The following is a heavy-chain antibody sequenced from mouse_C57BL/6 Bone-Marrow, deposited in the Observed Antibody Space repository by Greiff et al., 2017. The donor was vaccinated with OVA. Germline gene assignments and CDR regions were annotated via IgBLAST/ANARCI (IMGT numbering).Heavy chain of an antibody. CDR3: ARDGYYGAY. D-gene: IGHD1-1*01. V-gene: IGHV1-20*01. J-gene: IGHJ3*01. Sequence: EVQVVESGPELVKPGDSVKISCKASGYSFTGYFMNWVMQSHGKSLEWIGRINPYNGDTFYNQKFKGKATLTVDKSSSTAHMELRSLTSEDSAVYYCARDGYYGAYWGQGTLVTVSA. CDR2: INPYNGDT. CDR1: GYSFTGYF.